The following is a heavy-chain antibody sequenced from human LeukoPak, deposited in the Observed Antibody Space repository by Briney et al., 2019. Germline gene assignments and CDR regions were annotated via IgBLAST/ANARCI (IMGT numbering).Heavy chain of an antibody. CDR2: IYYSGST. D-gene: IGHD6-6*01. J-gene: IGHJ5*02. Sequence: SETLSLTCTVSGDSVSSGDYYWSCIQQPPGKGLECIGYIYYSGSTNYNPSLKSRVTISVDTSKNQFSLKLSSVTAADTAVYYCARHVNPSSRFDPWGQGTLVTVSS. CDR3: ARHVNPSSRFDP. V-gene: IGHV4-61*08. CDR1: GDSVSSGDYY.